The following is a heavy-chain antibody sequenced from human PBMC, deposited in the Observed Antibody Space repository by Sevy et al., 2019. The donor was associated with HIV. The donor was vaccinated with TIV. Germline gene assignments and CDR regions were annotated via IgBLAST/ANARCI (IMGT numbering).Heavy chain of an antibody. CDR2: LSFGCGEI. CDR1: GFTFSKYS. D-gene: IGHD2-8*01. J-gene: IGHJ4*02. V-gene: IGHV3-23*01. Sequence: GGSLRLSCATSGFTFSKYSMSWVRQPPGKGLEWVSTLSFGCGEINYADSVKGRFAISRDNSKSSVYLQMNNLRPEDTAVYYCAREGCTKPHDYWGQGTLVTVSS. CDR3: AREGCTKPHDY.